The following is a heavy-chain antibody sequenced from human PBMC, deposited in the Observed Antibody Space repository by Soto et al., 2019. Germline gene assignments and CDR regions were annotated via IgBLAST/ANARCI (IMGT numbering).Heavy chain of an antibody. V-gene: IGHV4-34*01. J-gene: IGHJ4*02. CDR2: INHSGST. Sequence: QVQLQQWGAGLLKPSETLSLTCADYGGSFSGYYWSWIRQPPGKGLEWIGEINHSGSTNYNPSLKSRVTISVDTSKNQFSLKRSSVTAADTAVYYCARESYYDSSGYYIFEYWGQGTLVTVSS. D-gene: IGHD3-22*01. CDR1: GGSFSGYY. CDR3: ARESYYDSSGYYIFEY.